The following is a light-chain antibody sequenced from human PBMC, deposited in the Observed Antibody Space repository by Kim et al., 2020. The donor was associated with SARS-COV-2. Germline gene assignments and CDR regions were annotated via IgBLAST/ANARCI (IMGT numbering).Light chain of an antibody. CDR2: GAS. CDR3: QQYSTSLYT. V-gene: IGKV3-20*01. CDR1: QSVTSNY. Sequence: EIVLTQSPDTLSLSPGERATLSCRASQSVTSNYLAWYRQKPGQAPRLLIYGASSRATGIPDRFSASGSGTDFTLTISRLEPEDFAVYYCQQYSTSLYTFGQGTKLELK. J-gene: IGKJ2*01.